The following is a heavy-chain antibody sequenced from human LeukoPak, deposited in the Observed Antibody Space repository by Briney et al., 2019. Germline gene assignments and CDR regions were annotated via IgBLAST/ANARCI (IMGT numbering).Heavy chain of an antibody. CDR2: ISWNSGSI. CDR1: GFTFDNYA. V-gene: IGHV3-9*01. Sequence: PGSSLRLSCAASGFTFDNYAMQWVRQAPGKGLEWVASISWNSGSIDYAESVKGRFTISRDNAKNSLYLQMNSLRVEDTAVYYCAKGRQLLRNFDFDFWGQGTLVTVSS. CDR3: AKGRQLLRNFDFDF. D-gene: IGHD2-2*01. J-gene: IGHJ4*02.